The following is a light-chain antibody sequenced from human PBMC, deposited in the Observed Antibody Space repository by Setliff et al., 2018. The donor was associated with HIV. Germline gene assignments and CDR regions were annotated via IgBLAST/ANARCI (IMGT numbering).Light chain of an antibody. V-gene: IGLV1-44*01. J-gene: IGLJ1*01. CDR2: NNS. Sequence: QSVLTQPPSASGTPGQRVTISCSGSSSNIGSNTVNWYQQVPGTAPKLLIYNNSQRPSGVPDRSSGSKSGTSASLAISGLQSEDEADYYCSAWDDSLNGYVFGTGTKVTVL. CDR3: SAWDDSLNGYV. CDR1: SSNIGSNT.